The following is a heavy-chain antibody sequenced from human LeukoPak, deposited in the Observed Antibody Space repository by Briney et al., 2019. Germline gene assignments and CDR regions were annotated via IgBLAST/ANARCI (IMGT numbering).Heavy chain of an antibody. CDR2: IKQDGSEK. CDR1: GSTFSSYW. CDR3: ARDRYYGSGIFDY. V-gene: IGHV3-7*01. Sequence: DPGGSLRLSCAASGSTFSSYWMSWVRQAPGKGLEWVANIKQDGSEKYYVDSVEGRFTISRDNAKNSLYLQMNSLRAEDTAVYYCARDRYYGSGIFDYWGQGTLVTVSS. J-gene: IGHJ4*02. D-gene: IGHD3-10*01.